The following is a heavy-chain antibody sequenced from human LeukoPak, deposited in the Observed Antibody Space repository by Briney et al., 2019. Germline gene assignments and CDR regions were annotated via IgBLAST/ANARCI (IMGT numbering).Heavy chain of an antibody. CDR3: ARVTEWSFDY. V-gene: IGHV4-59*01. D-gene: IGHD2-8*01. CDR2: IYYSGST. CDR1: GGSISSYY. Sequence: PSETLSLTCTVSGGSISSYYWSWIRQPPGKGLEWIGYIYYSGSTNYNPSLKSRVTISVDTSKNQFSLKLGSVTAADTAVYYCARVTEWSFDYWGQGTLVTVSS. J-gene: IGHJ4*02.